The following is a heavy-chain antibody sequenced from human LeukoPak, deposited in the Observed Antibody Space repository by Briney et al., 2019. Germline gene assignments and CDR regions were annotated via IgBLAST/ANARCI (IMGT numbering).Heavy chain of an antibody. V-gene: IGHV1-18*01. CDR2: ISAYNGNT. CDR1: GYTFTSYG. CDR3: AREVWFGELYQYYFDY. Sequence: ASVKVSCKASGYTFTSYGISWVRQAPGQGLEWMGWISAYNGNTNYAQKLQGRVTMTTDTSTSTAYMELRSLRSDDTAVYYCAREVWFGELYQYYFDYWGQGTLVTVSS. D-gene: IGHD3-10*01. J-gene: IGHJ4*02.